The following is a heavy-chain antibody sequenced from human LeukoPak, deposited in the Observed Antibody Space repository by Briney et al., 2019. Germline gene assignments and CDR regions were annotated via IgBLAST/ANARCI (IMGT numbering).Heavy chain of an antibody. J-gene: IGHJ4*02. D-gene: IGHD1-26*01. CDR2: IYKTGST. CDR1: GNSIYSGGYS. V-gene: IGHV4-31*03. CDR3: ARHGGSYTFDY. Sequence: PSETLSLTCTVSGNSIYSGGYSWSWIRQRPGKGLEWFGYIYKTGSTYYNPSLKSRVTITVDRSRNQFSLKLKSVAAAVTAVYYCARHGGSYTFDYWGQGTLVTVSS.